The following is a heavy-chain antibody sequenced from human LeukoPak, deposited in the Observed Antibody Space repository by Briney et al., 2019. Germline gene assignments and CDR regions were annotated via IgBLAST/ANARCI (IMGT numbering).Heavy chain of an antibody. J-gene: IGHJ4*02. CDR1: GVSISSYS. D-gene: IGHD5-18*01. Sequence: SETLSLTCTVSGVSISSYSWSWIRQPPGKGLEWIGYMYYTGSTNYHPSLKSRVTMSVDTSKNQFSLNLSSVTAADTAVYYCARRYTYGYFDYWGQGTLVTVSS. V-gene: IGHV4-59*08. CDR3: ARRYTYGYFDY. CDR2: MYYTGST.